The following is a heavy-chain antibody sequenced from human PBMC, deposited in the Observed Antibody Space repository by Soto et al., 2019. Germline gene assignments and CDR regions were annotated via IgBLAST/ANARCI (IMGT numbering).Heavy chain of an antibody. Sequence: GGSLRLSCAASGFTFSSYWMSWVRQAPGKGLEWVANIKQDGSEKYYVDSVKGRFTISRDNAKNSLYLQMNSLRAEDTAVYYCARELGYDILTGYYRYESDYWGQGTLVTVSS. J-gene: IGHJ4*02. V-gene: IGHV3-7*05. CDR3: ARELGYDILTGYYRYESDY. D-gene: IGHD3-9*01. CDR2: IKQDGSEK. CDR1: GFTFSSYW.